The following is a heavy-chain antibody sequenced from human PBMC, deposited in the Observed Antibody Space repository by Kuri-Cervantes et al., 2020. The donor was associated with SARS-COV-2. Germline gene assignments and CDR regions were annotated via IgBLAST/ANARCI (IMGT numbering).Heavy chain of an antibody. CDR2: IIPFFGTA. V-gene: IGHV1-69*13. J-gene: IGHJ6*02. CDR1: GYTFTGYY. CDR3: ASPDPPYYDFWGGHPGPLEYYYYGMDV. Sequence: SVKVSCKASGYTFTGYYMHWVRQAPGQGLEWMGGIIPFFGTATYAQKFRGRVTITADESTRTAYMELSSLRFEDTAVYYCASPDPPYYDFWGGHPGPLEYYYYGMDVWGQGTTVTVSS. D-gene: IGHD3-3*01.